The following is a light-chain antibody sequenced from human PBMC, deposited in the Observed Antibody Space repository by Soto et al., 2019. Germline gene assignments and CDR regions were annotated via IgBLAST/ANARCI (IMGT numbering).Light chain of an antibody. J-gene: IGKJ1*01. CDR1: QSVASSY. Sequence: EVVLTQSPGTLSLSPGERVTLSCRASQSVASSYLAWYQQKPGRAPRLLFYSTSSRATGIPDRFSGSGSGKDFTLTSSRLEPEDFAVYYCHHFGSLPETFGQGTNVE. V-gene: IGKV3-20*01. CDR2: STS. CDR3: HHFGSLPET.